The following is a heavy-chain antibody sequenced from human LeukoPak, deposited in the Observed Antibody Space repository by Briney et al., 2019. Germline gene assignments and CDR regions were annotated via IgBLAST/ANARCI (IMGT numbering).Heavy chain of an antibody. J-gene: IGHJ4*02. CDR1: GFTVSSNH. CDR2: IFTGGST. Sequence: GGSLRLSCAASGFTVSSNHMNWVRQAPGKGLEWVSVIFTGGSTYYTDSVKGRFTMSRDNSKNTLYLQMNSLSVEDTAIYYRAKNRGGGYLDYWGQGTLVTVSS. V-gene: IGHV3-66*01. CDR3: AKNRGGGYLDY. D-gene: IGHD2-15*01.